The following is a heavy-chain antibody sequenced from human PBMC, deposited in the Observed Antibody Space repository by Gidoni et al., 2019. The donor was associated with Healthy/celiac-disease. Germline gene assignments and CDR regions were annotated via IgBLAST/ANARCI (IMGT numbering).Heavy chain of an antibody. CDR1: GFTFSSYG. CDR3: ARDIAVAGTGPFDY. Sequence: QVQLVESGGGVVQPGRSLRLSCAASGFTFSSYGMHWVRQAPGKGLEWVAVIWYDGSNKYYADSVKGRFTIARDNSKNTLYLQMNSLRAEDTAVYYCARDIAVAGTGPFDYWGQGTLVTVSS. V-gene: IGHV3-33*01. CDR2: IWYDGSNK. D-gene: IGHD6-19*01. J-gene: IGHJ4*02.